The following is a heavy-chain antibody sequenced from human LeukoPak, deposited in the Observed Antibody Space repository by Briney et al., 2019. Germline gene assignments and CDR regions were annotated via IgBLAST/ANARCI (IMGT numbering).Heavy chain of an antibody. CDR1: GFSFSTSW. V-gene: IGHV3-7*01. Sequence: GGSLRLSCTASGFSFSTSWMSWVRQTPGKGLEWVANIKKDGSEEYYVDSVKTRFTISRDNAKNSLYLQLNCLIVEDTAVYYCARLSTSVAGGDHWGQGTLVTVSS. CDR2: IKKDGSEE. J-gene: IGHJ4*02. CDR3: ARLSTSVAGGDH. D-gene: IGHD6-19*01.